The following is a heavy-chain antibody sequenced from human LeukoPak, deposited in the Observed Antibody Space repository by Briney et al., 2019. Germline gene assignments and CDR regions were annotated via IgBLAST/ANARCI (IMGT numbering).Heavy chain of an antibody. Sequence: ASVKVSCKASGGTFSSYAISWVRQAPGQGLEWMGGIIPIFGTANYAQKFQGRVTITTDESTSTAYMELSSLRSEDTAVYYCARGAYCTNGVCPWDAFDIWGQGSMVTVSS. V-gene: IGHV1-69*05. J-gene: IGHJ3*02. D-gene: IGHD2-8*01. CDR1: GGTFSSYA. CDR3: ARGAYCTNGVCPWDAFDI. CDR2: IIPIFGTA.